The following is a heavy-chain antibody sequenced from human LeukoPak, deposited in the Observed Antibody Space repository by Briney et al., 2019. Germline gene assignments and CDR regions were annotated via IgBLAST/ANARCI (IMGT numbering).Heavy chain of an antibody. CDR1: GFTFSSYA. D-gene: IGHD2-2*01. CDR3: AKDRFEVVPGLYYYYYYMDV. Sequence: GGSLRLSCAASGFTFSSYAMSWVRQAPGKGLEWVSAISGSGGSTYYADSVKGRFTISRDNSKNTLYLQMNSLRAEDTAVYYCAKDRFEVVPGLYYYYYYMDVWGKGTTVTVSS. CDR2: ISGSGGST. V-gene: IGHV3-23*01. J-gene: IGHJ6*03.